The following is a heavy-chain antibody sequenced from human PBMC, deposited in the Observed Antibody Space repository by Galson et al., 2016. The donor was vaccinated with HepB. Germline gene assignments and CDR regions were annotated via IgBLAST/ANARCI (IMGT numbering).Heavy chain of an antibody. CDR1: GFTFGDYA. CDR3: AKAEKWEHDF. Sequence: SLRLSCAASGFTFGDYAMSWFRQAPGKGLEWVSGILGDGDTTYYADSVKGRFTISRDNSKNALFLQMYGLRAEDTAVYHCAKAEKWEHDFWGQGTLVTVSS. V-gene: IGHV3-23*01. D-gene: IGHD1/OR15-1a*01. CDR2: ILGDGDTT. J-gene: IGHJ4*02.